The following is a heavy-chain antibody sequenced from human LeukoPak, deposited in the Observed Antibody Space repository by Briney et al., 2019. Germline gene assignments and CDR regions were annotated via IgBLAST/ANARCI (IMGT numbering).Heavy chain of an antibody. CDR3: ARGIAGVDY. J-gene: IGHJ4*02. CDR2: INPNSGGT. D-gene: IGHD2-15*01. CDR1: GYTFTGYY. V-gene: IGHV1-2*02. Sequence: ASVRVSRKASGYTFTGYYMHWVRDAPGQGLEWLGWINPNSGGTNYAQKFQGRVTMTRDTSISTAYMELSRLRSDDTAVYYCARGIAGVDYWGQGTLVTVSS.